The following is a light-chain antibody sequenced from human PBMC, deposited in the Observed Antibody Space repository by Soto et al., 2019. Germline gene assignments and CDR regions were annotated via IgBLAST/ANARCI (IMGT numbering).Light chain of an antibody. V-gene: IGKV4-1*01. CDR3: QQYHSAPQT. Sequence: DIVMTQSPDSLAVSLGERATINCKSSQSVLFSPNNKNYLAWYQQKPGQPPKLLIYWASTRESGVPDRFSGSGSGTDFPLTISSLQAEDVAFYYCQQYHSAPQTFGQWTKVEIK. CDR2: WAS. J-gene: IGKJ1*01. CDR1: QSVLFSPNNKNY.